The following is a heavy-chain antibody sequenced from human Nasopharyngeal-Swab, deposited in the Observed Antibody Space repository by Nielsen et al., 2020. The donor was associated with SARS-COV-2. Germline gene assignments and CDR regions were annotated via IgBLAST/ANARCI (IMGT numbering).Heavy chain of an antibody. V-gene: IGHV4-39*01. J-gene: IGHJ4*02. CDR3: ARIRGLGVVIWEYYFDY. Sequence: WIRQPPGKGLEWIGSIYYSGSTYYNPSLKSRVTISVDTSKNQFSLKLSSVTAADTAVYYCARIRGLGVVIWEYYFDYWGQGTLVTVSS. CDR2: IYYSGST. D-gene: IGHD3-3*01.